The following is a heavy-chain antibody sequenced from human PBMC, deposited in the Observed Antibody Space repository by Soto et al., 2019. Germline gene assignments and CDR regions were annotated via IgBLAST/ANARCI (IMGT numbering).Heavy chain of an antibody. CDR2: MTSDTKTI. V-gene: IGHV3-48*02. Sequence: EVQLVESGGGLVQPGGSLRLSCAASGFTFRIYSMNWVRQAPGKGLEWISYMTSDTKTIKYADSVKGRFTITRDNDKNSVYLQLTSLRDEHTAVYYCARSVEGHFDYWGQGTLVTVSS. CDR3: ARSVEGHFDY. CDR1: GFTFRIYS. J-gene: IGHJ4*02. D-gene: IGHD6-19*01.